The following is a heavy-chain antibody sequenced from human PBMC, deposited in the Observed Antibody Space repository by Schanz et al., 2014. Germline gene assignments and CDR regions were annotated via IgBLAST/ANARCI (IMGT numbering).Heavy chain of an antibody. CDR2: IKHDGSVK. J-gene: IGHJ4*02. V-gene: IGHV3-7*01. CDR1: GFTFGDYA. CDR3: ARESSNDIVLVPGAVFDH. Sequence: EVQLLESGGGLVQPGGSPRLSCAASGFTFGDYAMTWVRQAPGKGPEWVANIKHDGSVKDYVDSVEGRFTISRDNAKNTLYLQMNSLRPGDTAVYYCARESSNDIVLVPGAVFDHWGQGILVTVSS. D-gene: IGHD2-2*01.